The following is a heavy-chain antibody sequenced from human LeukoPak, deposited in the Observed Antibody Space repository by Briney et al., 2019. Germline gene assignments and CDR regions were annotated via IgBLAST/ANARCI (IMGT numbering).Heavy chain of an antibody. CDR3: AREMAAPGTFGIDY. J-gene: IGHJ4*02. V-gene: IGHV3-74*01. Sequence: GGSLRLSCAASVFTFSSSWMHWVRQAPGKGLVWVSRISRDGSGTSYADSVKGRFTISRDNAKDTLYLQMNSLRAEDTAIYYCAREMAAPGTFGIDYWGLGTLVTVSS. D-gene: IGHD6-13*01. CDR1: VFTFSSSW. CDR2: ISRDGSGT.